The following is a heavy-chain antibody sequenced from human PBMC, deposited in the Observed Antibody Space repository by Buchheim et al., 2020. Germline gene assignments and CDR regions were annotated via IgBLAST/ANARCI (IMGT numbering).Heavy chain of an antibody. CDR3: AARSDY. Sequence: EVQLLESGGGLVQPGGSLRPSCAASGFTFSNYAMRWVRQAPGKGLEWVSEISGSGGSTYYADSVKGRFTISRDNSKNTLHLQMSSLRAEDTAIYYCAARSDYWGQGTL. CDR2: ISGSGGST. CDR1: GFTFSNYA. J-gene: IGHJ4*02. V-gene: IGHV3-23*01.